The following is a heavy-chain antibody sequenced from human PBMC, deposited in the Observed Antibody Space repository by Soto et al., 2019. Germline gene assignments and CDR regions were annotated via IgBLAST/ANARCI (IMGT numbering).Heavy chain of an antibody. CDR2: ISSSTSTI. D-gene: IGHD6-19*01. CDR1: GFTFSNAW. CDR3: ARDWGIAVADY. Sequence: PGGSLRLSCAASGFTFSNAWMNWVRQAPGKGLEWVSYISSSTSTIYYADSVKGRFTISRDNAKSSLYLQMDSLGAEDTAVYYCARDWGIAVADYWGQGTLVTVSS. V-gene: IGHV3-48*01. J-gene: IGHJ4*02.